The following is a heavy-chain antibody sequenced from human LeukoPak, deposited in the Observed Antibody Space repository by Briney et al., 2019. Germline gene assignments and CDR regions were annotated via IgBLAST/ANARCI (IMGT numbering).Heavy chain of an antibody. Sequence: GGSLRLSCAASGFTSSLFGLSWVRQAPGKGLEWVSTSSGSGTGGKTYYADSVKGRFTISRDTSKNMLYLQMNSLRAEDRTVYYCAREVRIAVAGYIDYWGQGTLVTVSS. D-gene: IGHD6-19*01. J-gene: IGHJ4*02. CDR3: AREVRIAVAGYIDY. CDR2: SSGSGTGGKT. V-gene: IGHV3-23*01. CDR1: GFTSSLFG.